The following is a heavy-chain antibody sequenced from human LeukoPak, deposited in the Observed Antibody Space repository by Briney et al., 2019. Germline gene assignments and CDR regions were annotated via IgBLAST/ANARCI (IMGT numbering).Heavy chain of an antibody. D-gene: IGHD6-19*01. CDR3: AKVGVYSSGWYGEDYFDY. CDR1: GFTFSSYS. V-gene: IGHV3-9*01. Sequence: GGSLRLSCAASGFTFSSYSMNWVRQAPGKGLEWVSGISWNSGSIGYADSVKGRFTISRDNAKNSLYLQMNSLRAEDTALYYCAKVGVYSSGWYGEDYFDYWGQGTLVTVSS. J-gene: IGHJ4*02. CDR2: ISWNSGSI.